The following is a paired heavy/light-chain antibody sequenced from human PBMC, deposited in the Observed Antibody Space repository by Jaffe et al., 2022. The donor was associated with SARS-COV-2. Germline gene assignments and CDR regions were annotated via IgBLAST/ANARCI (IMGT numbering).Heavy chain of an antibody. D-gene: IGHD3-9*01. CDR2: IFSNDEK. CDR3: ARIKEGTYYDILTGYLTYYYYMDV. CDR1: GFSLSNARMG. J-gene: IGHJ6*03. V-gene: IGHV2-26*01. Sequence: QVTLKESGPVLVKPTETLTLTCTVSGFSLSNARMGVSWIRQPPGKALEWLAHIFSNDEKSYSTSLKSSLTISKDTSKSQVVLTMTNMDPVDTATYYCARIKEGTYYDILTGYLTYYYYMDVWGKGTTVTVSS.
Light chain of an antibody. V-gene: IGLV3-19*01. CDR3: SSRDSSGNRVL. CDR2: GKN. Sequence: SSELTQDPAVSVALGQPVRITCHGDSLGTYYATWYQQKPGQAPVLVIYGKNNRPSGIPDRFSGSSSGNTASLTITGAQAEDEADYYCSSRDSSGNRVLFGGGTKLTVL. J-gene: IGLJ2*01. CDR1: SLGTYY.